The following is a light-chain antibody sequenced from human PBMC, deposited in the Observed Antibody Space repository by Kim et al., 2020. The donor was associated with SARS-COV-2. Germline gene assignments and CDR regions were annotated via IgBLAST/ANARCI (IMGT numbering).Light chain of an antibody. CDR3: KTWGTGIPWV. CDR1: SGHSSYA. CDR2: LNSDGSH. V-gene: IGLV4-69*01. Sequence: QPVLTQSPSASASLGASVKLTCTLSSGHSSYAIAWHQQQPEKGPRYLMKLNSDGSHSKGDGIPDRFSGSSSGAERYLTISSLQSEDEADYYLKTWGTGIPWVLGGGTKVTVL. J-gene: IGLJ3*02.